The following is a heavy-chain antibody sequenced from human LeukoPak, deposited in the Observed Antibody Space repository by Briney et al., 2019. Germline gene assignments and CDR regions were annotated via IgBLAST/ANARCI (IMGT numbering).Heavy chain of an antibody. Sequence: GGSLRLSCAASGFTLSTYAMSWVRQAPGKGLEWVSGISGSGITTYYADSVKGRFTISRDNSKNTLYLQMNSLRAEDTAVYYCAKGSIAAPRGYYSYMDVWGRGTTVTVSS. CDR3: AKGSIAAPRGYYSYMDV. CDR1: GFTLSTYA. V-gene: IGHV3-23*01. CDR2: ISGSGITT. J-gene: IGHJ6*03. D-gene: IGHD6-6*01.